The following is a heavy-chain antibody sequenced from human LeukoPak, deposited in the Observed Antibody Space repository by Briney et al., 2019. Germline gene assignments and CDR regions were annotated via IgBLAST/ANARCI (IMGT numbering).Heavy chain of an antibody. CDR3: ARVGSRDAFDI. CDR2: ISRGSNTI. D-gene: IGHD6-19*01. J-gene: IGHJ3*02. Sequence: GESLRLSCAASGFTFSSYAMHWVRQAPGKGLEWVSYISRGSNTIYYADSVKGRFTISRDNAKNSLYLQMNSLRAEDTAVYYCARVGSRDAFDIWGQGTMVTVSS. V-gene: IGHV3-48*01. CDR1: GFTFSSYA.